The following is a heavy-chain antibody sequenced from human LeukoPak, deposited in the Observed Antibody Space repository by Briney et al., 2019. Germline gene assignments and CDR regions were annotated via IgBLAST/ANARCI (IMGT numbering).Heavy chain of an antibody. Sequence: SVKVSCKASGYTFTSYYMHWVRQAPGQGLEWMGGIIPIFGTANYAQKFQGRVTITADESTSTAYMELSSLRSEDTAVYYCARTYYYDSSGYYYIDYWGQGTLVTVSS. J-gene: IGHJ4*02. V-gene: IGHV1-69*13. D-gene: IGHD3-22*01. CDR2: IIPIFGTA. CDR1: GYTFTSYY. CDR3: ARTYYYDSSGYYYIDY.